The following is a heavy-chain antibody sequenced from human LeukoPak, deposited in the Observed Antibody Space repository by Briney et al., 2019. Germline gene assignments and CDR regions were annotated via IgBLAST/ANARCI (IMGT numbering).Heavy chain of an antibody. CDR3: ARQTGGSTSRFDY. Sequence: ASVKVSCKASGYTFISYGISWVRQAPGQGLEWMGWTSGYNGNTNYAQNLQGRVTMTSDTSTTTAYMELRSLRSDDTAVYYCARQTGGSTSRFDYWGQGTLVTVSS. J-gene: IGHJ4*02. D-gene: IGHD6-13*01. V-gene: IGHV1-18*01. CDR2: TSGYNGNT. CDR1: GYTFISYG.